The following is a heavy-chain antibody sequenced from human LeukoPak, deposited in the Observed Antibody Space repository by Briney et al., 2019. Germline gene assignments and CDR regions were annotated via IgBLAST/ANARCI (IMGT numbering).Heavy chain of an antibody. CDR2: INPNSGGT. D-gene: IGHD6-19*01. CDR1: GYNLVGYY. J-gene: IGHJ1*01. Sequence: GASVKVSCKASGYNLVGYYIHWARQAPGQGLEWMGRINPNSGGTNYAQKFQDRVTMTKDTSISTAYMDLSRLTSDDTAVYYCASLTIGWYSSDYFQQWGQGTPVTVSS. V-gene: IGHV1-2*06. CDR3: ASLTIGWYSSDYFQQ.